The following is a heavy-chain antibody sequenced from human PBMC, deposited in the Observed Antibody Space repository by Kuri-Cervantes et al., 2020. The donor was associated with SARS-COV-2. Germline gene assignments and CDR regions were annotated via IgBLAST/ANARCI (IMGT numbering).Heavy chain of an antibody. V-gene: IGHV3-21*01. CDR2: ISSSSSYI. CDR3: ARYFGVITVDY. J-gene: IGHJ4*02. CDR1: GFTCSSYS. Sequence: LSLTCAASGFTCSSYSMNWVRQAPGKGLEWVSSISSSSSYIYYADSVKGRFTISRDSAKSSLYLQMNSLRVEDTAVYYCARYFGVITVDYWGRGTLVTVSS. D-gene: IGHD3-3*01.